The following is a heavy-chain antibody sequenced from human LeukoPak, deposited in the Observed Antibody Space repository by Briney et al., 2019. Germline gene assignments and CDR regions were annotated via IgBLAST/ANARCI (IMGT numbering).Heavy chain of an antibody. CDR3: ARVTSSGYYYYYMDV. Sequence: SETLSLTCTVSGGSISSGSYYWSWIRQPAGKGLEWIGRIYTSGSTNYNPSLKSRVTISVDTSKNQFSLKLSSVTAADTAVHYRARVTSSGYYYYYMDVWGKGTTVTVSS. V-gene: IGHV4-61*02. CDR1: GGSISSGSYY. D-gene: IGHD3-22*01. CDR2: IYTSGST. J-gene: IGHJ6*03.